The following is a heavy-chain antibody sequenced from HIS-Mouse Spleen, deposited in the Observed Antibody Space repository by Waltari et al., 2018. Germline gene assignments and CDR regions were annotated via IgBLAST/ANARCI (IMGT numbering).Heavy chain of an antibody. CDR2: LYYSGST. J-gene: IGHJ2*01. D-gene: IGHD6-13*01. Sequence: QLQLQESGPGLVTPSETLSLPCTVPGGSISSSSYYWGWIRQPPGKGLEWIGSLYYSGSTYYNPSLKSRVTISVDTSKNQFSLKLSSVTAADTAVYYCAREIPYSSSWYDWYFDLWGRGTLVTVSS. V-gene: IGHV4-39*07. CDR1: GGSISSSSYY. CDR3: AREIPYSSSWYDWYFDL.